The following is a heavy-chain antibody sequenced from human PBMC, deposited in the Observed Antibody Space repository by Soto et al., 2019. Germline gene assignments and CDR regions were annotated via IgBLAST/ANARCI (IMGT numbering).Heavy chain of an antibody. J-gene: IGHJ6*02. V-gene: IGHV1-24*01. CDR1: GYPLTELS. D-gene: IGHD5-18*01. Sequence: ASLKVSCKFSGYPLTELSIHWVRQAPGKGLEWMGGFDPEDGETIYAQKFQGRVTMTEDTSTDTAYMELSSLRSEDTAVYYYATVDTAMVSRTYYYYYGMDVWGQGTTVTVSS. CDR3: ATVDTAMVSRTYYYYYGMDV. CDR2: FDPEDGET.